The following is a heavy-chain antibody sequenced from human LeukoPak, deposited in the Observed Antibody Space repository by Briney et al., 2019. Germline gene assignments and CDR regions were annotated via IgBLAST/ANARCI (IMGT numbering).Heavy chain of an antibody. J-gene: IGHJ4*02. V-gene: IGHV5-51*01. Sequence: GESLKISCKGSGYSFTNYWIGWVRQMPVKGLEWMGIIYPGDSHTRYSPSFQGQVTISADKSISTAYLQWSSLKASDTAMYYCARRNEDYELDSWGQGTLVTVSS. CDR1: GYSFTNYW. CDR3: ARRNEDYELDS. D-gene: IGHD4-17*01. CDR2: IYPGDSHT.